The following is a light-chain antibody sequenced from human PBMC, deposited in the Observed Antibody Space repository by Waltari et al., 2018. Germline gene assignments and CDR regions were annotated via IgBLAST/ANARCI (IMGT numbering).Light chain of an antibody. Sequence: QSALTQPAYVSGSPGQSITISCTGTSSDVGGSNYFSSHQQHPYKVPKLMIYEVGSRPSGVSDRFSGSKSGNTASLTISGLQAEDEADYYCSSYRSSSTLKYVFGTGTKVTVL. CDR1: SSDVGGSNY. J-gene: IGLJ1*01. V-gene: IGLV2-14*01. CDR2: EVG. CDR3: SSYRSSSTLKYV.